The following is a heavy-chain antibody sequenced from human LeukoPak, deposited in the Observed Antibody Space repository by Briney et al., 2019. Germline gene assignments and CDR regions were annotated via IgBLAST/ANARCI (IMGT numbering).Heavy chain of an antibody. D-gene: IGHD4-23*01. CDR1: GFTFSSYA. CDR2: ISYDGSNK. J-gene: IGHJ4*02. Sequence: GGSLRLSCAASGFTFSSYAMHWVRQAPCKGLEWVAVISYDGSNKYYADSVKGRFTISRDNSKNTLYLQMNSLRAEDTAVYYCARGRGGDYGGNSGHFDYWGQGTLVTVSS. V-gene: IGHV3-30-3*01. CDR3: ARGRGGDYGGNSGHFDY.